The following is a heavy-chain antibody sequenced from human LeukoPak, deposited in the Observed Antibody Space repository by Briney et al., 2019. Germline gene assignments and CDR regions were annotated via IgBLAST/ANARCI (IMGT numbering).Heavy chain of an antibody. CDR2: ISYDGSNK. D-gene: IGHD3-16*02. J-gene: IGHJ4*02. Sequence: GGSLRLSCAASAFILSSYAIHWVRQAPGKGRRWGAVISYDGSNKYYADSVKGRFTISRDNSKNTLYLQMNSLRAEDTAVYYCSRGFYDYVWGSYRYPDYWGQGTLVTVSS. CDR1: AFILSSYA. CDR3: SRGFYDYVWGSYRYPDY. V-gene: IGHV3-30-3*01.